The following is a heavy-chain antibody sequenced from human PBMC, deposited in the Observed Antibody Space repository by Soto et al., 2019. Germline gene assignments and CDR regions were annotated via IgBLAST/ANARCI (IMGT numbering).Heavy chain of an antibody. Sequence: EVQLLESGGGLVQPGGSLRLSCAASGFAFNSYAMSWVRQAPGKGLEWVSVSGSGGTTYYADSVKGRFTISRDNSKNRLYLHINNLRAEDTAVYYCAKSPNYYDSSGYQNFEYWGQGTQVTVSS. CDR2: SGSGGTT. J-gene: IGHJ4*02. CDR1: GFAFNSYA. D-gene: IGHD3-22*01. V-gene: IGHV3-23*01. CDR3: AKSPNYYDSSGYQNFEY.